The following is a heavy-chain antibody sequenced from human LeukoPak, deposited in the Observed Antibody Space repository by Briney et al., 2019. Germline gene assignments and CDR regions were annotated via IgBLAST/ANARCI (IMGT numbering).Heavy chain of an antibody. CDR1: GGSISSNSYY. Sequence: ASETLSLTCTVSGGSISSNSYYWGWIRQSPGKGLEWIGSINFSGSTYFNPSLRSRVTILIDIFKNQFSLKMSSVTAADTAIYYCARVGDYGDYVNWFDPWGPGTLVTVSS. V-gene: IGHV4-39*07. CDR2: INFSGST. CDR3: ARVGDYGDYVNWFDP. J-gene: IGHJ5*02. D-gene: IGHD4-17*01.